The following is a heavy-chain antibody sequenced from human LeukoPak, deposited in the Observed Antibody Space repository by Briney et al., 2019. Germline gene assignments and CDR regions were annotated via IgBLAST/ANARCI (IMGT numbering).Heavy chain of an antibody. J-gene: IGHJ5*02. D-gene: IGHD3-10*01. Sequence: GESLKISCKTSGYSFTTYWIDWVRQMPGTGLEWVGAIYPDDSDTRYGPSFQGQVAISADRSIRTAYLQWNTLKTSDTAMYYCVRQRGASGTINHFDPWGQGTLVTVSS. CDR3: VRQRGASGTINHFDP. CDR2: IYPDDSDT. V-gene: IGHV5-51*01. CDR1: GYSFTTYW.